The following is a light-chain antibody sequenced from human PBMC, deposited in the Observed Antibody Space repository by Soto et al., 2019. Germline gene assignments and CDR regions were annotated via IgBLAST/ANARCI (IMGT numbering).Light chain of an antibody. CDR1: QSVSTS. Sequence: IVLTQSPATLSLSPGERAALSCRASQSVSTSLAWYQHKPGQAPRLFIYDASKRAPGIPARFSGSGSGTDFTLTISSLEPEDFAVYYCQVRDVWPSLGPGTKVDIK. CDR2: DAS. V-gene: IGKV3-11*01. J-gene: IGKJ1*01. CDR3: QVRDVWPS.